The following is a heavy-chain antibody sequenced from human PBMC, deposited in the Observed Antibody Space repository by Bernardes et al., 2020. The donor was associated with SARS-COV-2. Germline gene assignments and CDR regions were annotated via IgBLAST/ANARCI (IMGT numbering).Heavy chain of an antibody. J-gene: IGHJ3*01. CDR1: GYTLTELS. CDR2: FDPEDGET. CDR3: AILVRGGAFDA. V-gene: IGHV1-24*01. D-gene: IGHD3-3*01. Sequence: ASVKVSCKVSGYTLTELSMHWVRQAPGKGLEWMGGFDPEDGETIYAQKFQGRVTMTEDTSTDTAYMELSSLKSEDTATYYCAILVRGGAFDAWGQGTKVTVSS.